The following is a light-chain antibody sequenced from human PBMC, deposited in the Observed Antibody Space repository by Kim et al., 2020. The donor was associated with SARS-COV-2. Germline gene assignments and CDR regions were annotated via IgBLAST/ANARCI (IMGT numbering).Light chain of an antibody. J-gene: IGKJ3*01. CDR2: DAS. CDR1: QDISDY. Sequence: SASLGDRVTITCQASQDISDYLNWYHQKPGQAPKFLISDASKLQIGVPSRFSGSGSGTDFTFTISSLQPEDIGTYYCQQYEKMPYTFGPGTKVDIK. V-gene: IGKV1-33*01. CDR3: QQYEKMPYT.